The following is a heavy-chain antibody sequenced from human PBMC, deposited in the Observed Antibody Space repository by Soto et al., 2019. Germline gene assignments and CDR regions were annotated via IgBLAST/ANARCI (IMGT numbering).Heavy chain of an antibody. J-gene: IGHJ4*02. CDR2: INYSGST. CDR1: GDSVTSHY. V-gene: IGHV4-59*02. CDR3: ARSPQIATAGTLFSR. Sequence: SETLSLTCSFSGDSVTSHYFTWIRQSPEKGLEWIGYINYSGSTHYNSSLESRVDMSVDTSKNQFSLKLSSVTAADTAVYYCARSPQIATAGTLFSRWGQGTLVTVSS. D-gene: IGHD6-13*01.